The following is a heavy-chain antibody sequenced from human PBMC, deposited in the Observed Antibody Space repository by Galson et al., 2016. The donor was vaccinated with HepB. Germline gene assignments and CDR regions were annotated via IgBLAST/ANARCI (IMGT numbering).Heavy chain of an antibody. CDR2: INPSGEDT. Sequence: SVKVSCKASGYTFTNYYMHWVRQAPGQGLEWMGVINPSGEDTRYAQKFQGRVTMTRDTYTSTVYMDLSSLRSEDTAVYYCARDTPSSDTIDGMDVWGQGTTVTVSS. D-gene: IGHD3-3*01. CDR3: ARDTPSSDTIDGMDV. CDR1: GYTFTNYY. J-gene: IGHJ6*02. V-gene: IGHV1-46*01.